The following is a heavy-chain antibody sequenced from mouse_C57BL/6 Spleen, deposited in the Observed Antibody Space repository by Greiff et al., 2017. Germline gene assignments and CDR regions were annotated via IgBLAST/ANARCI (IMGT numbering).Heavy chain of an antibody. CDR2: ISSGSSTI. CDR1: GFTFSDYG. J-gene: IGHJ1*03. D-gene: IGHD1-1*01. V-gene: IGHV5-17*01. CDR3: ARRDYGSRLSYWYFDV. Sequence: EVQLVESGGGLVKPGGSLKLSCAASGFTFSDYGMHWVRQAPEKGLEWVAYISSGSSTIYYADTVKGRFTISRDNAENSLFLQMTSLRTEDTAMYYCARRDYGSRLSYWYFDVWGTGTTVTVSS.